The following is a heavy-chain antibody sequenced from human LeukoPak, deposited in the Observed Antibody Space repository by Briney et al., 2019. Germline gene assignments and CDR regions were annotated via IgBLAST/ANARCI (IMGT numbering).Heavy chain of an antibody. D-gene: IGHD5-18*01. CDR3: ARGGGYSYGTFDY. CDR1: GFTFSSYW. J-gene: IGHJ4*02. CDR2: INSDGSST. V-gene: IGHV3-74*01. Sequence: GGSLRLSCAASGFTFSSYWMHWVRHAPGKGLVWVSRINSDGSSTSYADSVKGRFTISRDNAKSTLYLQMNSLRAEDTAVYYCARGGGYSYGTFDYWGQGTLVTVSS.